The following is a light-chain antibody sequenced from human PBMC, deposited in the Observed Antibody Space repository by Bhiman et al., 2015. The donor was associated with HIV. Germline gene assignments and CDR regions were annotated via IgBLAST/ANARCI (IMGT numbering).Light chain of an antibody. CDR1: RSDIGGYNH. CDR3: SSLTSSLTYV. V-gene: IGLV2-14*03. Sequence: QSALTQPASVSGSPGQSITISCTGSRSDIGGYNHVSWYQQHPGKAPKLMIYDVSNRPSGVSNRFSGSKSGNTASLTISGLQSEDEADYYCSSLTSSLTYVFGTGTNVTVL. CDR2: DVS. J-gene: IGLJ1*01.